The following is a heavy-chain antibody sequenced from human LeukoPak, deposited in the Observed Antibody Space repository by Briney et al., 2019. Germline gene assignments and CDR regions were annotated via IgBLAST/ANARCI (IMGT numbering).Heavy chain of an antibody. J-gene: IGHJ4*01. Sequence: GGSLRLSCAASGFTFNSYAMHWVRQAPGKGLDCVAVISNDGSKKNYADSVKGRFTISRDNSKNTLYLQMNSLRAEDTAVFYCAREYGDY. CDR2: ISNDGSKK. D-gene: IGHD4-17*01. CDR1: GFTFNSYA. CDR3: AREYGDY. V-gene: IGHV3-30-3*01.